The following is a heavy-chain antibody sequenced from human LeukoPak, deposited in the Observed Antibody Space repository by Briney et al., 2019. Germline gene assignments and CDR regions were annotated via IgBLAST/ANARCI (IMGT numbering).Heavy chain of an antibody. CDR1: GFTFSSYS. D-gene: IGHD3-22*01. J-gene: IGHJ4*02. CDR2: ISSSSSYV. Sequence: GGSLRLSCAASGFTFSSYSMNWVRQAPGKGLEWVSSISSSSSYVYYADSVKGRFTISRDNAKNSLYLQMNSLRAEDTAVYYCARGSDSSGYSNDYWGQGTLVTVSS. V-gene: IGHV3-21*01. CDR3: ARGSDSSGYSNDY.